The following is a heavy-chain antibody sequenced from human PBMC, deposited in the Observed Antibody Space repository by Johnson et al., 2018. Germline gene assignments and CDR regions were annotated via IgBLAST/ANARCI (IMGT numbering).Heavy chain of an antibody. D-gene: IGHD1-26*01. CDR2: IYPGDSDT. CDR3: ARHIRGTYSWSYSACGY. CDR1: GYTFTSYW. Sequence: EVQLVESGAEVKKPGESLKISCKGSGYTFTSYWIGWVRQMPGKGLEWMGIIYPGDSDTRYSPSFQGQVTISADKSISTAYLQWSGLKAADTAMYYCARHIRGTYSWSYSACGYWCQGTRVTVSS. V-gene: IGHV5-51*01. J-gene: IGHJ4*02.